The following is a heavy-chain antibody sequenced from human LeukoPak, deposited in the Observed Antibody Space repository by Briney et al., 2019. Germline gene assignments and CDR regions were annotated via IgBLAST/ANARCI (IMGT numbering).Heavy chain of an antibody. Sequence: GGSLRLSCAASGFTVSSNYISWVRQAPGKGLEWVSIIYSGGSTYYADSVKGRFTISRDNSKNTVYLQMNSLRAEHTAVYYCGRTTAGSGNWFDPWGQGTLVTVSP. CDR1: GFTVSSNY. CDR3: GRTTAGSGNWFDP. CDR2: IYSGGST. D-gene: IGHD6-13*01. J-gene: IGHJ5*02. V-gene: IGHV3-53*01.